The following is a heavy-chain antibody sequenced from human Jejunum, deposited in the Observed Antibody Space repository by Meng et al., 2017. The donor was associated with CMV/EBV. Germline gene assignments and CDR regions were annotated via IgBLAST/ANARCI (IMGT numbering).Heavy chain of an antibody. J-gene: IGHJ4*02. CDR1: GFIFTSYA. D-gene: IGHD2-2*01. CDR3: ARFYCSSTSCPHVLFDY. Sequence: QCDLGQVGGEVKKPGASVKVSCEASGFIFTSYAISWVRQAPGQGLQYMGWISAYNGNTNYAQELQGRVTMTTDTSTSTAYMELRSLRFDDTAVYYCARFYCSSTSCPHVLFDYWGQGTLVTVSS. V-gene: IGHV1-18*01. CDR2: ISAYNGNT.